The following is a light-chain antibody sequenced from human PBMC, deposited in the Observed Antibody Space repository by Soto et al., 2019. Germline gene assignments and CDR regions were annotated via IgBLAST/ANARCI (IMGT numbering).Light chain of an antibody. CDR1: QGISNS. CDR3: PQFDSYPLT. J-gene: IGKJ4*01. Sequence: AIQLTQSPPSLSASVRDRVTITCRASQGISNSLAWYQQKPGRPPKLLISYASSLQSGVPSRFSGSGSGTEFTLTISSLQPEDFATYYCPQFDSYPLTFGGGTSVEIK. CDR2: YAS. V-gene: IGKV1-13*02.